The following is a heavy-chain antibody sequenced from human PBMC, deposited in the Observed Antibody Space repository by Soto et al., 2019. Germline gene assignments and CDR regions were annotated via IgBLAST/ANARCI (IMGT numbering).Heavy chain of an antibody. J-gene: IGHJ5*02. Sequence: SETLSLTCTVSGGSISSSSYYWGWIRQPPGKGLEWIGSIYYSGSTYYNPSLKSRVTISVDTSKNQFSLKLSSVTAADTAVYYCARLFRGSGSYPNWFDPWGQGTLVTVSS. CDR2: IYYSGST. D-gene: IGHD3-10*01. V-gene: IGHV4-39*01. CDR1: GGSISSSSYY. CDR3: ARLFRGSGSYPNWFDP.